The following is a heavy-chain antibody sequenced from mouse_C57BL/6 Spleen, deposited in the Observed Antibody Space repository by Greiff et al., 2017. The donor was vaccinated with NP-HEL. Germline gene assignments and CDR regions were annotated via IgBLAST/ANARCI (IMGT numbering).Heavy chain of an antibody. CDR3: ARSAVHYYGSSYFDY. V-gene: IGHV1-69*01. CDR1: GYTFTSYW. D-gene: IGHD1-1*01. Sequence: QVQLQQPGAELVMPGASVKLSCKASGYTFTSYWMHWVKQRPGQGLEWIGEIDPSDSYTNYNQKFKGKSTLTVDKSSSTAYMQLSSLTSEDSAVYYCARSAVHYYGSSYFDYWGQGTTLTVSS. J-gene: IGHJ2*01. CDR2: IDPSDSYT.